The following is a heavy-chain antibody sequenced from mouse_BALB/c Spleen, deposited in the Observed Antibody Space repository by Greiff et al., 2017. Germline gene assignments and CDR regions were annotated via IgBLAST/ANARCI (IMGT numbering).Heavy chain of an antibody. Sequence: QVQLQQPGAELVKPGASVKLSCKASGYTFTSYWMHWVKQRPGQGLEWIGEINPSNGRTNYNEKFKSKATLTVDKSSSTAYMQLSSLTSEDSAVYYCARDRYGGYWGQGTTLTVSA. J-gene: IGHJ2*01. CDR3: ARDRYGGY. D-gene: IGHD2-14*01. CDR2: INPSNGRT. V-gene: IGHV1S81*02. CDR1: GYTFTSYW.